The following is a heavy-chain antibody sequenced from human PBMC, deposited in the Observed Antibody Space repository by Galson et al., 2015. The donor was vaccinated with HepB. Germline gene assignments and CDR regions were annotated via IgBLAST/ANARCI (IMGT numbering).Heavy chain of an antibody. CDR3: ARGKSLAPRSLSN. Sequence: SLRLSCAASRFTFSNYWMSWVRQAPGKGLEWVANINQDGSEKYYVDSVKGRFTVSRDNAKYSLDLQMNSLRAEDTAVYYCARGKSLAPRSLSNWGQGTLVTVSS. V-gene: IGHV3-7*03. J-gene: IGHJ4*02. CDR2: INQDGSEK. D-gene: IGHD2/OR15-2a*01. CDR1: RFTFSNYW.